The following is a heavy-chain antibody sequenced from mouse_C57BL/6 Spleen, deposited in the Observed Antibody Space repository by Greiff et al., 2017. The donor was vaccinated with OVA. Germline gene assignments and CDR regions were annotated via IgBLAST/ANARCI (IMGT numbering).Heavy chain of an antibody. D-gene: IGHD1-1*01. CDR1: GYTFTSYW. J-gene: IGHJ2*01. CDR2: IDPSDSYT. CDR3: ARQGPSVYYFDY. Sequence: QVQLKQPGAELVMPGASVKLSCKASGYTFTSYWMHWVKQRPGQGLEWIGEIDPSDSYTNYNQKFKGKSTLTVDKSSSTAYMQLSSLTSEDSAVYYCARQGPSVYYFDYWGQGTTLTVSS. V-gene: IGHV1-69*01.